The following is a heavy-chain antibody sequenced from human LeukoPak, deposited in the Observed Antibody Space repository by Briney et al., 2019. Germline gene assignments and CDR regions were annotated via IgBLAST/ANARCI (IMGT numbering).Heavy chain of an antibody. Sequence: PSETLSLTCAVSGYSISSGYYWGWIRQPPGKGLEWIGSIYHSGSTYYNPSLKSRVTISVDTSTNQFSLKLSSVTAADTAVYYCARTNSNPSYYYYYMDVWGKGTTVTVSS. D-gene: IGHD4-11*01. J-gene: IGHJ6*03. CDR1: GYSISSGYY. CDR3: ARTNSNPSYYYYYMDV. V-gene: IGHV4-38-2*01. CDR2: IYHSGST.